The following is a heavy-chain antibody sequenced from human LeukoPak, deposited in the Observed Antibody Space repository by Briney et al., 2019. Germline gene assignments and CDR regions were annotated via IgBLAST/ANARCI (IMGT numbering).Heavy chain of an antibody. J-gene: IGHJ3*02. CDR1: GYTFTSYY. D-gene: IGHD6-13*01. V-gene: IGHV1-2*02. Sequence: GASVKVSCKASGYTFTSYYMHWVRQAPGQGLEWMGWINPNSGGTNYAQKFQGRVTMTRDTSISTAYMELSRLRSDDTAVYYCARFFIAAGMVAFDIWGQGTMVTVSS. CDR3: ARFFIAAGMVAFDI. CDR2: INPNSGGT.